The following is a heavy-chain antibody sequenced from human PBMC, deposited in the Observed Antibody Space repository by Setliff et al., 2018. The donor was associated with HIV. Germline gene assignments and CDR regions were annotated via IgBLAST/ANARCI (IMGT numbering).Heavy chain of an antibody. Sequence: ASVKVSCKASGDIFSKYTFSWVRQAPGQGLEWVGRIIPMLGTPNYAQKFQGRVTITTDESTSTAYMELSSLRSEDTAVYYCARADSSNWYHVDYWGQGTLVTVSS. D-gene: IGHD6-13*01. J-gene: IGHJ4*02. CDR2: IIPMLGTP. V-gene: IGHV1-69*16. CDR1: GDIFSKYT. CDR3: ARADSSNWYHVDY.